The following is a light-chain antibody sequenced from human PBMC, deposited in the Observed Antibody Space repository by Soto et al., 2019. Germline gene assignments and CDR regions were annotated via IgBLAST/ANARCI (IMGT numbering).Light chain of an antibody. Sequence: DIQMTQSPSSLSASVGDRVTITCRASHGIRNFLAWYQQKPGKVPKLLIYDASTLQSGVPSRFGGSGSGTDFTLTISSMQPEDVATSYCQKYDSAPLTFGGGTKVEIK. V-gene: IGKV1-27*01. CDR2: DAS. CDR1: HGIRNF. J-gene: IGKJ4*01. CDR3: QKYDSAPLT.